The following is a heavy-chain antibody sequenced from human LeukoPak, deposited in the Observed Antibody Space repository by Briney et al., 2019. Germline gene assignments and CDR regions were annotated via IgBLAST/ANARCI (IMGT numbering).Heavy chain of an antibody. J-gene: IGHJ4*02. CDR1: GFTFSSYW. Sequence: GGSLRLSCAASGFTFSSYWMHWVRQAPGKGLVWVARINTNGSPTQYADSVKGRFTISRDNAKTTLYLQMNSRRDEDTAVYYCAGDLISGSGCLGYWGQGTLVTVSS. D-gene: IGHD3-10*01. CDR2: INTNGSPT. CDR3: AGDLISGSGCLGY. V-gene: IGHV3-74*01.